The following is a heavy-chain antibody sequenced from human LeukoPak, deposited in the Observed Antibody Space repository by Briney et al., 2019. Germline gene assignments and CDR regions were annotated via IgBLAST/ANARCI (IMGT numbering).Heavy chain of an antibody. CDR2: IYSGGST. CDR1: GFTFSSYG. CDR3: AREGRELIFDY. V-gene: IGHV3-NL1*01. J-gene: IGHJ4*02. D-gene: IGHD1-26*01. Sequence: PGGSLRLSCAASGFTFSSYGMHWVRQAPGKGLEWVSVIYSGGSTYYADSVKGRFTISRDNSKNTLYLQMNSLRAEDTAVYYCAREGRELIFDYWGQGTLVTVSS.